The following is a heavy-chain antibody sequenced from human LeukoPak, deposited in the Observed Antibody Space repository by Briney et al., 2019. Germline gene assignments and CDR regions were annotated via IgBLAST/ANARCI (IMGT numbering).Heavy chain of an antibody. CDR2: ISRTSRYI. J-gene: IGHJ3*02. Sequence: GGSLRLSCAASGFTFSSYTMNWVRQAPGKGLEWVSSISRTSRYIYYADSVKGRFTISRDNAQNSLYLQMNSLRAEDSSVYYCARPTTVTTISADAFDIWGQGTMVTVSS. D-gene: IGHD4-17*01. CDR3: ARPTTVTTISADAFDI. CDR1: GFTFSSYT. V-gene: IGHV3-21*01.